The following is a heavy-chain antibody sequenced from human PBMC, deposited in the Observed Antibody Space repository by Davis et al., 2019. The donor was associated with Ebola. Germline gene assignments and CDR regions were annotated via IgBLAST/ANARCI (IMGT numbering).Heavy chain of an antibody. CDR1: GFIFSTNV. D-gene: IGHD3-10*01. J-gene: IGHJ3*02. CDR3: AKGRYRFGELLGDAFDI. CDR2: IGARGVTT. Sequence: GGSLRLSCAASGFIFSTNVMNWVRQAPGKGLEWVSVIGARGVTTSYADSVKGRFTISRDNSKNTLYLQMSSLRAEDTAVYYCAKGRYRFGELLGDAFDIWGQGTMVTVSS. V-gene: IGHV3-23*01.